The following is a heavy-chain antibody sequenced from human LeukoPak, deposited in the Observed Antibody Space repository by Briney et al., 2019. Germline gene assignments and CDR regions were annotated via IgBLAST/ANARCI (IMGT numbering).Heavy chain of an antibody. CDR3: ARAGYSSSWYRSYNWFDP. D-gene: IGHD6-13*01. CDR2: INHSGST. CDR1: GGSFSGYY. J-gene: IGHJ5*02. Sequence: SETLSLTCAVYGGSFSGYYWSWIRQPPGTGLEWIGEINHSGSTNYNPSLKSRVTISVDTSKNQFSLKLSSVTAADTAVYYCARAGYSSSWYRSYNWFDPWGQGTLVTVSS. V-gene: IGHV4-34*01.